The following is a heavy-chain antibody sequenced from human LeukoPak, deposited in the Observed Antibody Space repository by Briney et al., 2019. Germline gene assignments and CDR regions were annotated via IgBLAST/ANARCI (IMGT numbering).Heavy chain of an antibody. D-gene: IGHD6-6*01. CDR3: ARGGSSSPYFDY. V-gene: IGHV3-21*01. J-gene: IGHJ4*02. Sequence: PGGSLRLSCAASGFTFSSYSMNWVRQAPGKGLEWVSSISSSSSYIYYADSVKGRFTFSRDNAKNSLYLQMNSLRAEDTAVYYCARGGSSSPYFDYWGQGTLVTVSS. CDR1: GFTFSSYS. CDR2: ISSSSSYI.